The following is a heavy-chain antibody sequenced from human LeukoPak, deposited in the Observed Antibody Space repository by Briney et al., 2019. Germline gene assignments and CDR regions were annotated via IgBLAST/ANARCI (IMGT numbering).Heavy chain of an antibody. CDR3: ARAGSNWNYVY. V-gene: IGHV3-7*01. Sequence: GGSLRLSCAASGFTFRGFLMSWVRQIPGKGLEWVANIKQDGSEKYYADALKGRFTISRDNTKNSVSLQMNSLIVEDTAVYYCARAGSNWNYVYWGQGTLVTASS. CDR2: IKQDGSEK. CDR1: GFTFRGFL. D-gene: IGHD1-7*01. J-gene: IGHJ4*02.